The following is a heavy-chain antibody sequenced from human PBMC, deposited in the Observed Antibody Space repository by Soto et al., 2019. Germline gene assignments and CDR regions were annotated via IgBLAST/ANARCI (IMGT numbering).Heavy chain of an antibody. V-gene: IGHV3-23*01. Sequence: GGSLRLSCVASGFSFSSYAMSWVRQAPGKGLEWVSGISNSGTGTHYADSVKGRFAISRDSSKNTLYLQMNSLRAEDTAGYYCAKEYYDFWRGYYYFDYWGQGTLVTVSS. D-gene: IGHD3-3*01. CDR3: AKEYYDFWRGYYYFDY. CDR1: GFSFSSYA. CDR2: ISNSGTGT. J-gene: IGHJ4*02.